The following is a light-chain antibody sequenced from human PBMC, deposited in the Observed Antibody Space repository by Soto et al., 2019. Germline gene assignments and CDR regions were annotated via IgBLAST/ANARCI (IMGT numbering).Light chain of an antibody. CDR3: IQGTHLAPT. Sequence: DVVMTQSPLSRPVTLGQPASISCRSRQILLYSDVHTYLNWFKERTGQSPRRLIYKVYNRDSVVPDRFSGRGSGTDVSLRVSRVEAEDVWVYYCIQGTHLAPTFGQGTTVEIK. J-gene: IGKJ1*01. CDR1: QILLYSDVHTY. CDR2: KVY. V-gene: IGKV2-30*01.